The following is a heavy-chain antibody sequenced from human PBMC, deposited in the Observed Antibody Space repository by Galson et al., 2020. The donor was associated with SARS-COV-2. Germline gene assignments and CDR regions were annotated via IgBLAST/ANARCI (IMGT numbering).Heavy chain of an antibody. CDR3: ARDSGCSGGSCELPYNWFDP. CDR2: ISYDGSNK. Sequence: GGSLRLSCAASGFTFSSYAMHWVRQAPGKGLEWVAVISYDGSNKYYADSVKGRFTISRDNSKNTLYLQMNSLRAEDTAVYYCARDSGCSGGSCELPYNWFDPWGQGTLVTVSS. V-gene: IGHV3-30-3*01. J-gene: IGHJ5*02. D-gene: IGHD2-15*01. CDR1: GFTFSSYA.